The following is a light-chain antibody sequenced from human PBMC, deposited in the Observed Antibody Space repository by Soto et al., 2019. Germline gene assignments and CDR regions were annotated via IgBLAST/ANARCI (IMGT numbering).Light chain of an antibody. V-gene: IGKV1-9*01. CDR2: GAS. CDR3: QPTYSCPFS. J-gene: IGKJ3*01. Sequence: DIQLTQSPSFLSASVGDRVTITCRASQDINTSLAWYEQKPGKAPKLLIHGASTLQSVIQSRFRGSGSFTEFTLAITTLQPEYLATDRCQPTYSCPFSVGPGTKVYIK. CDR1: QDINTS.